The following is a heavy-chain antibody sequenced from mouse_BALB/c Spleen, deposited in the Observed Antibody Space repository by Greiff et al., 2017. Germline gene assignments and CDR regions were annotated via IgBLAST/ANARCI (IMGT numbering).Heavy chain of an antibody. Sequence: EVTVVESGGGLVQPGGSLRLSCATSGFTFTDYYMSWVRQPPGKALEWLGFIRNKANGYTTEYSASVKGRFTISRDNSQSILYLQMNTLRAEDSATYYCARDNYYGSSDYWGQGTTLTVSS. CDR1: GFTFTDYY. CDR2: IRNKANGYTT. V-gene: IGHV7-3*02. J-gene: IGHJ2*01. D-gene: IGHD1-1*01. CDR3: ARDNYYGSSDY.